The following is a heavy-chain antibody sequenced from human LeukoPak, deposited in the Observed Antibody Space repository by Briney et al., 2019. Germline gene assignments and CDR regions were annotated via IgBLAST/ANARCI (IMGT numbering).Heavy chain of an antibody. CDR2: MKLDGSEE. CDR3: ARWARYCSSGSCYSWFDP. J-gene: IGHJ5*02. CDR1: GFTFRSYW. D-gene: IGHD2-15*01. Sequence: PGGSLRLSCAASGFTFRSYWMSWVRQAPGKGLEGVANMKLDGSEEYYVDSVKGRFTISSDNAKNSLYLQMNSLRVDDTAVYCCARWARYCSSGSCYSWFDPWGQGTLVTVSS. V-gene: IGHV3-7*01.